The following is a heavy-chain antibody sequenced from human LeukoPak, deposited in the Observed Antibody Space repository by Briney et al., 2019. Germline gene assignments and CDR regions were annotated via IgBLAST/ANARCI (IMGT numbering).Heavy chain of an antibody. J-gene: IGHJ5*02. CDR2: IYYSGST. V-gene: IGHV4-59*01. CDR3: ARETVAGDWFDP. Sequence: TSETLSLTCTVSGGSISSYYWSWIRQPPGKGLEWIGYIYYSGSTNYNPSLKSRVTILVDTSKNQFSLKLSSVTAADTAVYYCARETVAGDWFDPWGQGTLVTVSS. D-gene: IGHD6-19*01. CDR1: GGSISSYY.